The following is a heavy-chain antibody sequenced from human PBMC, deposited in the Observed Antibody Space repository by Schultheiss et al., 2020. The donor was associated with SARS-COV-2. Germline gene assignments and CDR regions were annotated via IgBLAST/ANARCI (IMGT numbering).Heavy chain of an antibody. CDR2: ITSGGDYI. V-gene: IGHV3-21*01. J-gene: IGHJ6*02. CDR3: ARARGYGDYISGGYYYYGMDV. CDR1: GFTLSAYN. Sequence: GGSLRLSCAASGFTLSAYNMNWVRQAPGKGLEWVTSITSGGDYIYYADSVKGRFTISRDNAKSSLFLQMSRLRAEDTAVYYCARARGYGDYISGGYYYYGMDVWGQGTTVTVSS. D-gene: IGHD4-17*01.